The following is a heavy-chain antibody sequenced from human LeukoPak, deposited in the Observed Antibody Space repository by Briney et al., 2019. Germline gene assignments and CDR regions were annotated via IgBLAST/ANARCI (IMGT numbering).Heavy chain of an antibody. J-gene: IGHJ2*01. V-gene: IGHV4-34*01. CDR1: GGSFSGYY. D-gene: IGHD5-18*01. CDR3: ATGSDTAMVTPVMDWYFDL. CDR2: INHSGST. Sequence: PSETLSLTCAVYGGSFSGYYWSWIRQPPGKGLEWIGEINHSGSTNYNPSLKSRVTISVDTSKNQFSLKLSSVTAADTAVYYCATGSDTAMVTPVMDWYFDLWGRGTLVTVSS.